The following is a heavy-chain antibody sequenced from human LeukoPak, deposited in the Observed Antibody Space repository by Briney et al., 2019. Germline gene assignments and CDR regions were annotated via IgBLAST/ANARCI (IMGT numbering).Heavy chain of an antibody. CDR1: GYTFTGYY. CDR2: TNPNSGGT. J-gene: IGHJ5*02. D-gene: IGHD5-18*01. Sequence: GASVKVSCKASGYTFTGYYMYWVRQAPGQGLEWMGWTNPNSGGTNYAQKSQGRVTMTRDTSISTAYMELSRLRSDDTAVYYCARPGPDTAMASVSWFDPWGQGTMVTVSS. CDR3: ARPGPDTAMASVSWFDP. V-gene: IGHV1-2*02.